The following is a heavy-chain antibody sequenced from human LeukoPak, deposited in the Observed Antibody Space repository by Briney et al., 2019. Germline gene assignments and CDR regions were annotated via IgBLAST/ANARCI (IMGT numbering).Heavy chain of an antibody. J-gene: IGHJ4*02. D-gene: IGHD3-22*01. CDR1: GYTFTGYY. V-gene: IGHV1-2*02. CDR3: ARDIGLRTRTYDSSGYQDRGEPDY. Sequence: ASVKVSCKASGYTFTGYYMHWVRQAPGQGLEWMGWINPNSGGTNYAQKFQGRVTMTRDTSISTAYMELSRLRSDDTAVYYCARDIGLRTRTYDSSGYQDRGEPDYWGQGTLVTVSS. CDR2: INPNSGGT.